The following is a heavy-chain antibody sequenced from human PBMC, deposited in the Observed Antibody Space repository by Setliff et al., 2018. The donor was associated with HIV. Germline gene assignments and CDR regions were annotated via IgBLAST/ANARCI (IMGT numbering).Heavy chain of an antibody. CDR1: GYSISSGYY. CDR3: ARSTPSVGYISEH. D-gene: IGHD5-12*01. CDR2: IYHSGST. Sequence: SETLSLTCAVSGYSISSGYYWGWIRQPPGKGLEWIGSIYHSGSTYYNPSLKSRVTISVDTSKNQFSLKLSSVTAADTAVYYCARSTPSVGYISEHWGQGTLVTVSS. V-gene: IGHV4-38-2*01. J-gene: IGHJ4*02.